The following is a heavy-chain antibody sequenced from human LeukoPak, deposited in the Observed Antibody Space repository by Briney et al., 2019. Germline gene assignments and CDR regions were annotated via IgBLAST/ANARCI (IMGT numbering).Heavy chain of an antibody. J-gene: IGHJ4*02. V-gene: IGHV1-8*01. D-gene: IGHD3-3*01. CDR1: GYTFTSYD. CDR3: AREGMVYYDFWSGYKTPYYFDY. CDR2: MNPNSGNT. Sequence: ASVKVSCKASGYTFTSYDINWVRQATGQGLEWMGWMNPNSGNTGYAQKFQGRVTMTRNTSISTAYMELSSLRSEDTAVYYCAREGMVYYDFWSGYKTPYYFDYWGQGTLVTVSS.